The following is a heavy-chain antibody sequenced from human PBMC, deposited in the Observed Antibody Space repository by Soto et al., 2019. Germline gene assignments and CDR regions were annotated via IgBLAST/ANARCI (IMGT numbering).Heavy chain of an antibody. CDR1: GFTFSSYA. Sequence: GGSLRLSCAASGFTFSSYAMHWVRQAPGKGLEYVSAISSNGGSTYYANSVKGRFTISRDNSKNTLYLQMGSLRAEDMAVYYCARRAAAGETYSYYYMDVWGKGTTVTVSS. D-gene: IGHD6-13*01. CDR2: ISSNGGST. CDR3: ARRAAAGETYSYYYMDV. V-gene: IGHV3-64*01. J-gene: IGHJ6*03.